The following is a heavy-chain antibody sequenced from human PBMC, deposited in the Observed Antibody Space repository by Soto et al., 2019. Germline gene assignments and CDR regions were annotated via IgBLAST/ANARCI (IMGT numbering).Heavy chain of an antibody. CDR1: GGSISSGGYY. D-gene: IGHD3-10*01. CDR3: ARRVFP. V-gene: IGHV4-31*03. Sequence: PSETLSLTCTVSGGSISSGGYYWNWIRQHPGKGLEWIGYIYYIGSTYYNPSLKSRVTISLDTPKNQFSLKLSSVTAADTAVYYGARRVFPWGQGTLVTVS. J-gene: IGHJ5*02. CDR2: IYYIGST.